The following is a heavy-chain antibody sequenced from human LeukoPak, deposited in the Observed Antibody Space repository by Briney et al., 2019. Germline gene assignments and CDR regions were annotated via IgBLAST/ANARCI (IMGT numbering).Heavy chain of an antibody. J-gene: IGHJ4*02. V-gene: IGHV4-4*07. Sequence: PSETLSLTCTVTGGSISSYYWSWIRQPPGKGLEWIGRIYASGSTNYNPSLKSRVTISVDKSKNQFSLKLSSVTAADTAVYYRARVTGGSLYYFDHWGQGTLVTVSS. CDR1: GGSISSYY. D-gene: IGHD2-15*01. CDR2: IYASGST. CDR3: ARVTGGSLYYFDH.